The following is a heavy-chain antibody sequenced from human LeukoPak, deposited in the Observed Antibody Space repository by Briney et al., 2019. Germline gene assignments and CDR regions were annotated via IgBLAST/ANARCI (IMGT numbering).Heavy chain of an antibody. V-gene: IGHV3-48*01. CDR3: ARPLRSSGYHCFDY. CDR2: ITGSSSTI. CDR1: GFTFSTYS. Sequence: GGSLRLSCAASGFTFSTYSMNWVRQAPGKGLEWISYITGSSSTIYYADSVKGRFTISRDNAKNSRYLQMNSLRAEDTAVYYCARPLRSSGYHCFDYWGQGTLVTVSS. D-gene: IGHD3-22*01. J-gene: IGHJ4*02.